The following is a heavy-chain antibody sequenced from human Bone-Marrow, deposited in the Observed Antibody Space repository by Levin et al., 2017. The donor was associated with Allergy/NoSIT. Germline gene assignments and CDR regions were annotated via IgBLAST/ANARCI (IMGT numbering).Heavy chain of an antibody. V-gene: IGHV3-23*01. CDR3: AKAWEGLRTEYDY. J-gene: IGHJ4*02. CDR1: GFTFSNYA. D-gene: IGHD1-26*01. Sequence: PGGSLRLSCAASGFTFSNYAMNWVRQAPGKGLEWVSGISGSGGTTYYADSVKGRFTISRDNSKNTLYLQMNSLRAEDTAVYYCAKAWEGLRTEYDYWGQGTLVSVSS. CDR2: ISGSGGTT.